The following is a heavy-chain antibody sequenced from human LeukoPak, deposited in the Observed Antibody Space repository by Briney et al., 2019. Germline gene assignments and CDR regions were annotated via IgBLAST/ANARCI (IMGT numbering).Heavy chain of an antibody. D-gene: IGHD2-15*01. CDR3: AKGHHILVVAAMDY. V-gene: IGHV3-23*01. CDR1: GFTFSSYA. CDR2: ISGSGGST. Sequence: PGGSLRLSCAASGFTFSSYAMSWVRQAPGKGLEWVSAISGSGGSTYYAGSVKGRFTISRDNSKHTLYLQMNSLRAEDTAVYYCAKGHHILVVAAMDYWGQGTLVTVSS. J-gene: IGHJ4*02.